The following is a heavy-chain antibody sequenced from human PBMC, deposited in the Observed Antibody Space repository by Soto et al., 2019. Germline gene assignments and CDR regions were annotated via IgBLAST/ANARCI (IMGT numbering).Heavy chain of an antibody. CDR1: GYTFTSYG. CDR3: ARDICTGPCGGSAYLPFDY. D-gene: IGHD6-6*01. Sequence: QVQLVQSGAEAKKPGASVKVSCKASGYTFTSYGISWVRQAPGQGLEWMGWISAYNGNTNYAQKLQGRVTMTTDTSASTAYMELRSLRSADTAVYYCARDICTGPCGGSAYLPFDYWGQGTLVTVSS. CDR2: ISAYNGNT. J-gene: IGHJ4*02. V-gene: IGHV1-18*04.